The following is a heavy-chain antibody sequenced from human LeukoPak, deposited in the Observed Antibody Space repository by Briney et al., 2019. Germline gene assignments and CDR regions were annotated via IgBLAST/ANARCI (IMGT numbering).Heavy chain of an antibody. CDR3: ARFWTYCSSTSYYYYFDY. J-gene: IGHJ4*02. D-gene: IGHD2-2*01. CDR1: GYTFTSYG. Sequence: GASVKVSCKASGYTFTSYGISWVRQAPGQGLEWMGWISAYNGNTNYAQKLQGRVTMTTDTSTSTASMELRSLRSDDTAVYYCARFWTYCSSTSYYYYFDYWGQGTLVTVSS. CDR2: ISAYNGNT. V-gene: IGHV1-18*01.